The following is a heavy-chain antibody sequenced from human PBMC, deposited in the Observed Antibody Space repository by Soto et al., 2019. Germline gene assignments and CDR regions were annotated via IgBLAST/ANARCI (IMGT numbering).Heavy chain of an antibody. CDR3: TTNTGYCSSNSCSFGDYFDY. CDR1: GFTFSNAW. CDR2: IKSKTDGGTT. V-gene: IGHV3-15*01. Sequence: GGSLRLSCAASGFTFSNAWMSWVRQAPGKGLEWVGRIKSKTDGGTTDYAAPVKGRFTISRDDSKNTLYLQMNSPKTEDTAVYYCTTNTGYCSSNSCSFGDYFDYWGQGTLVTVSS. J-gene: IGHJ4*02. D-gene: IGHD2-2*01.